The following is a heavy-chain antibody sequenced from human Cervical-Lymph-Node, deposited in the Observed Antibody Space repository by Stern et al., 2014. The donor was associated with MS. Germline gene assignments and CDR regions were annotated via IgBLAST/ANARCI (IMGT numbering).Heavy chain of an antibody. CDR1: GGTISSYA. J-gene: IGHJ6*02. D-gene: IGHD2-2*01. Sequence: QVQLVQSGAEVKKPGSSVKVSCKASGGTISSYAINWVRQVPGPGLEWMGRIIPILDIVDYAQKFQGRATITADKSTTTAYMELSSLRSEDTAVYYCARDPLDALMDVWGLGTTVTVSS. CDR3: ARDPLDALMDV. V-gene: IGHV1-69*09. CDR2: IIPILDIV.